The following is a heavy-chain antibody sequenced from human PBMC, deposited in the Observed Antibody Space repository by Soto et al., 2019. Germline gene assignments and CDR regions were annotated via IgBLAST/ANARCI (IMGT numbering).Heavy chain of an antibody. J-gene: IGHJ6*02. V-gene: IGHV3-7*01. D-gene: IGHD2-2*01. CDR1: GFTFSSYW. CDR2: IKQDGSEK. CDR3: AREGYCSSTSCYYYYGMDV. Sequence: GGSLRLSCAASGFTFSSYWMSWVRQAPGKGLEWMANIKQDGSEKYYVDSVKGRFTISRDNAKNSLYLQMNSLRAEDTAVYYCAREGYCSSTSCYYYYGMDVWGQGTTVTVSS.